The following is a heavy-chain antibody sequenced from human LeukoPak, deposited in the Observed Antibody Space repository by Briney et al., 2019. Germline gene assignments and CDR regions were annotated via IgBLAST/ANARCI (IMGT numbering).Heavy chain of an antibody. D-gene: IGHD3-9*01. CDR1: GGSTNSGTYY. J-gene: IGHJ6*03. Sequence: PSETLSLTCNVSGGSTNSGTYYWTWIRQPAGKGLEWIGRIHSSGSTNYDPSLKSRVTISVDASNNQFSLRLASVTAADTAVYYCAKEESDWSSLGYYYHYMDVWGKGTTVTISS. CDR3: AKEESDWSSLGYYYHYMDV. V-gene: IGHV4-61*02. CDR2: IHSSGST.